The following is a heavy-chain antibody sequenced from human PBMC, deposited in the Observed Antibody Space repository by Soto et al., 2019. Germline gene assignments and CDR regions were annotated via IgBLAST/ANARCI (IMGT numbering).Heavy chain of an antibody. CDR2: IYYSGST. V-gene: IGHV4-59*08. J-gene: IGHJ3*02. Sequence: XXTLSLTCTVSGGSISSYYWIWIRQPPGKGLEWIGYIYYSGSTNYNPSLKSRVTISVDTSKNQFSLKLSSVTAADKAVYYCARHLLIQTLNPRSAFDIWGQGTMVTVSS. CDR1: GGSISSYY. CDR3: ARHLLIQTLNPRSAFDI. D-gene: IGHD3-16*01.